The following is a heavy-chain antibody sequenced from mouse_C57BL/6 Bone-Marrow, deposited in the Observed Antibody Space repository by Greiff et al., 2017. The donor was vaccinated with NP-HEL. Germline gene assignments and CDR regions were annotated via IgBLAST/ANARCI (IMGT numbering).Heavy chain of an antibody. CDR1: GFTFSSYA. J-gene: IGHJ1*03. Sequence: EVKLMESGGGLVKPGGSLKLSCAASGFTFSSYAMSWVRQTPEKRLEWVATISDGGSYTYYPDNVKGRFTISRDNAKNNLYLQMSHLKSEDTAMYYCARGAQATWYFDVWGTGTTVTVSS. CDR3: ARGAQATWYFDV. V-gene: IGHV5-4*03. D-gene: IGHD3-2*02. CDR2: ISDGGSYT.